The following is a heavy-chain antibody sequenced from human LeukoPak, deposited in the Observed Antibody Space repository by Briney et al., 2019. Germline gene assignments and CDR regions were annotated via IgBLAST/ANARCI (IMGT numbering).Heavy chain of an antibody. CDR2: INNRGSS. J-gene: IGHJ4*02. CDR1: GGSITSKNYY. V-gene: IGHV4-39*01. CDR3: ARQQGYYDFETATAFPPYYFDS. Sequence: SETLSLTCTVSGGSITSKNYYWGWIRQSPGKGLEWIGNINNRGSSYYNPSLKSRVFISVDTSKSQFFLRVSSVTVADTAIYYCARQQGYYDFETATAFPPYYFDSWGQGTLVT. D-gene: IGHD3-3*01.